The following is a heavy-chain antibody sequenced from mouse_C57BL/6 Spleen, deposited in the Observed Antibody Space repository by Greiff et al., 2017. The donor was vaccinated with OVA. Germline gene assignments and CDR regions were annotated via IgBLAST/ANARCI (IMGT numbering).Heavy chain of an antibody. Sequence: QVQLQQPGAELVKPGASVKMSCKASGYTFTSYWITWVKQRPGQGLEWIGDIYPGSGSTNYNEKFKSKATLTVDISSSTAYMQLSSLTSEDSAVYDCARWGYYYGSSSEPYYAMDYWGQGTSVTVSS. CDR2: IYPGSGST. J-gene: IGHJ4*01. V-gene: IGHV1-55*01. CDR1: GYTFTSYW. CDR3: ARWGYYYGSSSEPYYAMDY. D-gene: IGHD1-1*01.